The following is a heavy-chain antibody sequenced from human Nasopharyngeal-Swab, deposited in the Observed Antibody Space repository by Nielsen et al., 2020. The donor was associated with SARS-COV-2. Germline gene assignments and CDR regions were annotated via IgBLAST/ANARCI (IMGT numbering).Heavy chain of an antibody. CDR2: VYCSGTI. J-gene: IGHJ5*02. CDR1: DGSISSYY. D-gene: IGHD1-26*01. V-gene: IGHV4-59*01. Sequence: SETLSLTCTVSDGSISSYYWSWIRQPPGKGLEWIGYVYCSGTINYNPSLKRRLTISLDTSKNQFSLKLTSVTAADTAVYYCAAIAVGDTSWFDPWGQGTLVTVSS. CDR3: AAIAVGDTSWFDP.